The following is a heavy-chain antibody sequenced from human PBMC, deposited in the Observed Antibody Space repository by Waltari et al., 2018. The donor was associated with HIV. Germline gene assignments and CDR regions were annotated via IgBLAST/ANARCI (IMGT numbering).Heavy chain of an antibody. Sequence: QVQLVQSGAEVKKPGSSVKVSCKASGGTFNNYAFICVRQAPGQGLEWMGGIIPIFNTRNYAQKFQGRVTITADESTSTAYMEPSSLRSEDTAVYYCARGVYYDILTGPIMGYFDYWGQGTLVTVSS. CDR1: GGTFNNYA. CDR3: ARGVYYDILTGPIMGYFDY. J-gene: IGHJ4*02. D-gene: IGHD3-9*01. V-gene: IGHV1-69*01. CDR2: IIPIFNTR.